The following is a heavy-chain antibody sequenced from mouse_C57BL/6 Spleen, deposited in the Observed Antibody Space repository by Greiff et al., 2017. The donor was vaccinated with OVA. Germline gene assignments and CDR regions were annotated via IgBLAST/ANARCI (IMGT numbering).Heavy chain of an antibody. CDR3: ARHPSTVVATGYFDY. CDR2: ISSGGSYT. V-gene: IGHV5-6*01. J-gene: IGHJ2*01. D-gene: IGHD1-1*01. CDR1: GFTFSSYG. Sequence: EVQGVESGGDLVKPGGSLKLSCAASGFTFSSYGMSWVRQTPDKRLEWVATISSGGSYTYYPDSVKGRFTISRDNAKNTLYLQMSSLKSEDTAMYYCARHPSTVVATGYFDYWGQGTTLTVSS.